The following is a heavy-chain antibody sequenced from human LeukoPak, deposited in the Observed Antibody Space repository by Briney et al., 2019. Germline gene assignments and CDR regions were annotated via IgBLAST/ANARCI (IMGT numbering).Heavy chain of an antibody. CDR1: GGSISSGDYY. CDR2: IYYSEST. V-gene: IGHV4-61*08. J-gene: IGHJ6*02. Sequence: SETLSLTCTVSGGSISSGDYYWSWIRQPPGKGLEWIGYIYYSESTNYNPSLKSRVTISVDTSKNQFSLKLSSVTAADTAVYYCARRSYYYGMDVWGQGTTVTVSS. CDR3: ARRSYYYGMDV.